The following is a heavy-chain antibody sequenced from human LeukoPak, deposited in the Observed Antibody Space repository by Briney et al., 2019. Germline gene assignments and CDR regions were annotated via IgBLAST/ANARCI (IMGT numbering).Heavy chain of an antibody. V-gene: IGHV3-21*01. CDR2: ISSTSKYI. CDR3: ARDRAWIQLMPDY. D-gene: IGHD5-18*01. J-gene: IGHJ4*02. Sequence: GGSLRLSCEASGFTFSTFGMNWVRQAPGKGLEWVSSISSTSKYIHYADSVKGRFTISRDNAKNSLYLRMNSPRDDDTAVYFCARDRAWIQLMPDYWGQGTLVAVSS. CDR1: GFTFSTFG.